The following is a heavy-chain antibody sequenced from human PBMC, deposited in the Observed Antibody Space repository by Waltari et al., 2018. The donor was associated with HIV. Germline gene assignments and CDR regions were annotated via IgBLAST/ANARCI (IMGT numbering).Heavy chain of an antibody. CDR3: ARDYDSSGYFDY. D-gene: IGHD3-22*01. V-gene: IGHV3-33*01. CDR1: GFTLGRSG. J-gene: IGHJ4*02. Sequence: QVQLVESGGGVVQPGRSLRPPCAAFGFTLGRSGIHRVRQAPGQGLQWVAVIWYDGSNKYYADSVKGRFTIARDNSKNTLYLQMNSLRAEDTAVYYCARDYDSSGYFDYWGQGTLVTVSS. CDR2: IWYDGSNK.